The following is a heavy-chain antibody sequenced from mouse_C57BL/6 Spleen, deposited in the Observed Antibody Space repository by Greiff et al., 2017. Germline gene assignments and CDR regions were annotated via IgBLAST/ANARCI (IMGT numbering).Heavy chain of an antibody. D-gene: IGHD1-1*01. V-gene: IGHV1-53*01. CDR2: INPSNGCT. J-gene: IGHJ4*01. CDR3: ARWGTTVVAYYAMDY. Sequence: QVQLQQPGTELVKPGASVKLSCKASGYTFTSYWMHWVKQRPGQGLEWIGNINPSNGCTNYNEKFKSKATLTVDKSSSTAYMQLSSLTSEDSAVYYCARWGTTVVAYYAMDYWGQGTSVTVSS. CDR1: GYTFTSYW.